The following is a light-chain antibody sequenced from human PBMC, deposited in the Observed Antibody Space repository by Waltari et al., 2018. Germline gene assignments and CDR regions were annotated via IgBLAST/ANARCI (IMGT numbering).Light chain of an antibody. CDR1: SSNIGAGFD. Sequence: QSVLTQPPSVSGAPGQRVTISCTGSSSNIGAGFDVHWFQQLPGRAPKLLIYENRNRPSGVPDRFSGAKSGPSASLAIAGLQAEDESDYYCQSYDPSLSVGVFGGGTKLTVL. J-gene: IGLJ3*02. CDR2: ENR. CDR3: QSYDPSLSVGV. V-gene: IGLV1-40*01.